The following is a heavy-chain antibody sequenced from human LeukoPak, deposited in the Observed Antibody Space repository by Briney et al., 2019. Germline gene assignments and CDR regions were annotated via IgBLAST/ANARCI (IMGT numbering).Heavy chain of an antibody. Sequence: SETLSLTCAVSSGSISGSDWWSWVRQPPGKGLEWIGEIYHSGSTNYNPSLKSRVTISVDKSKNQFSLKLSSVTTADTAVYYCARISLTMRDAFDIWGQGTTVTVST. CDR2: IYHSGST. V-gene: IGHV4-4*02. J-gene: IGHJ3*02. D-gene: IGHD4/OR15-4a*01. CDR3: ARISLTMRDAFDI. CDR1: SGSISGSDW.